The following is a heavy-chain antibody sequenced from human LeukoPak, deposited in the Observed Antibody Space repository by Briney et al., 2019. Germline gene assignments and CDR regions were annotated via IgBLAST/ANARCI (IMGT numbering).Heavy chain of an antibody. CDR2: IYHSGST. Sequence: SETLSHTCAVSGGSISSSNWWSWVRQPPGKGLEWIGEIYHSGSTNYNPSLKSRVTISVDKSKNQFPLKLSSVTAADTAVYYCASVKNRPGTYYFDYWGQGTLVTVSS. CDR1: GGSISSSNW. V-gene: IGHV4-4*02. J-gene: IGHJ4*02. CDR3: ASVKNRPGTYYFDY.